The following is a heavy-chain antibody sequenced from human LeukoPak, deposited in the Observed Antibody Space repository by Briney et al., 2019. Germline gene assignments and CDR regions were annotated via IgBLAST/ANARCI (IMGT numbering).Heavy chain of an antibody. CDR2: ANYRSKWYY. CDR3: VGCSGGSCHSRAFEI. D-gene: IGHD2-15*01. V-gene: IGHV6-1*01. Sequence: SQTLSLTCDIPGDSVSRNSAAWNWIRQSPSRGLEWLARANYRSKWYYDYAVSVKSRITINTDTSKNQFTLQLNFVTPEDTAVYYCVGCSGGSCHSRAFEIWGQGTKVTVSS. J-gene: IGHJ3*02. CDR1: GDSVSRNSAA.